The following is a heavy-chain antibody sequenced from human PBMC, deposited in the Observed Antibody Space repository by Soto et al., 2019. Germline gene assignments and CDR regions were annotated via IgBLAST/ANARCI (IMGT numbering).Heavy chain of an antibody. CDR1: GFTFSGSA. V-gene: IGHV3-73*01. Sequence: GGSLRLSCAASGFTFSGSAMHWVRQASGKGLEWVGRIRSKANSYATAYAASVKGRFTISRDDSKNTAYLQMNSLKTEDTAVYYCTRRLGLRYAFDIWGQGTMVTVSS. CDR3: TRRLGLRYAFDI. D-gene: IGHD3-16*01. J-gene: IGHJ3*02. CDR2: IRSKANSYAT.